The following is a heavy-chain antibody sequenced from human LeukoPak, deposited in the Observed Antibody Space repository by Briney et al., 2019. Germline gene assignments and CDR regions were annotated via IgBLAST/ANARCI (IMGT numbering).Heavy chain of an antibody. D-gene: IGHD5-18*01. CDR1: GFTFSSHS. CDR2: FSSTSNYI. V-gene: IGHV3-21*01. J-gene: IGHJ4*02. CDR3: VRGGYSQYFFDY. Sequence: PGGSLRLSCAASGFTFSSHSMNWVRQAPGRGLEWVSSFSSTSNYIYYADSVKGRFTISRDNAKNSLFLQMNSLRAEDTAVYYCVRGGYSQYFFDYWGQGTLVTVSS.